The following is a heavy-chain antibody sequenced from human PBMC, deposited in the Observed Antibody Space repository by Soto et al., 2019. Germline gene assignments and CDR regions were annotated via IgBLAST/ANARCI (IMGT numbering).Heavy chain of an antibody. CDR2: INAGSGNT. Sequence: ASVKVSCKASGYTFTSHGIHWVRQAPGQRLEWTGWINAGSGNTKYSQKFQGRVTTTRDTSASTAYMELSSLRSEDTAVYYCARESPYYDFWSGSYRPYHFYAMDVWGQGTTVTVSS. V-gene: IGHV1-3*01. CDR3: ARESPYYDFWSGSYRPYHFYAMDV. D-gene: IGHD3-3*01. CDR1: GYTFTSHG. J-gene: IGHJ6*02.